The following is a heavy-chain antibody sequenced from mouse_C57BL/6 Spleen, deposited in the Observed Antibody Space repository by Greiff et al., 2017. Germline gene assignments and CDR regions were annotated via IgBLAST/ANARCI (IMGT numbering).Heavy chain of an antibody. D-gene: IGHD1-1*01. V-gene: IGHV14-4*01. CDR1: GFNIKDDY. J-gene: IGHJ3*01. CDR3: TTAGYYGSRLFAY. Sequence: VQLQQSGAELVRPGASVKLSCTASGFNIKDDYMHWVKQRPEQGLEWIGWIDPENGDTEYASKFQGKATITADTSSNTAYLQLSSLTSDDTAVYYCTTAGYYGSRLFAYWGQGTLVTVSA. CDR2: IDPENGDT.